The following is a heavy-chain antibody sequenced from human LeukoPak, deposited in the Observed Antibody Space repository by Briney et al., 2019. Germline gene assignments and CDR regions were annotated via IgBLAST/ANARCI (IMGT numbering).Heavy chain of an antibody. D-gene: IGHD3-10*01. Sequence: GGSVRLSCTASGFTFSAYWMSWVRQAPGKGLEWVANIKQDGSGKYYVDSVKGRFTVSKDNARNSLFLQMNSLRTEDTAVYYYARGRISMVRGLIGVTHFDSWGQGTLATVSS. CDR1: GFTFSAYW. J-gene: IGHJ4*02. CDR2: IKQDGSGK. CDR3: ARGRISMVRGLIGVTHFDS. V-gene: IGHV3-7*01.